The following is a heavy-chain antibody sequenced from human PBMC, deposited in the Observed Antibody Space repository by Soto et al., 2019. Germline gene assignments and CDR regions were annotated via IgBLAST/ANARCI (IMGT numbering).Heavy chain of an antibody. CDR2: ISSSRSDI. J-gene: IGHJ4*02. V-gene: IGHV3-21*04. Sequence: GGSLRLSCAASGFTFSSYGMHWVRQAPGKGLEWVSSISSSRSDIYYADSVKGRFTISRDNAKNSLYLQMNSLRAEDTAVYYCARSWIQLWLFVDYWGQRTLVTVSS. CDR3: ARSWIQLWLFVDY. D-gene: IGHD5-18*01. CDR1: GFTFSSYG.